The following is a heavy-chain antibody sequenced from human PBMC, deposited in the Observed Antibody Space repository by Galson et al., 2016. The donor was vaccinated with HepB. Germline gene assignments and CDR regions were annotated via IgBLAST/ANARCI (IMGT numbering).Heavy chain of an antibody. V-gene: IGHV1-2*02. D-gene: IGHD3-10*02. CDR3: ARRFVHWFVVL. Sequence: SVKVSCKASEYTFTDYFIFWVRQAPGQGLEWMGWINPDSGDTNYAQKFQGRVTMTRDTSISTAYMAVSRLRPDDTAVYFCARRFVHWFVVLWGRGTLVTVSS. J-gene: IGHJ2*01. CDR2: INPDSGDT. CDR1: EYTFTDYF.